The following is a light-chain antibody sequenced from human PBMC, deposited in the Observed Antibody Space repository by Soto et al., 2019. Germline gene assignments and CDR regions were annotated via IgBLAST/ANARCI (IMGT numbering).Light chain of an antibody. V-gene: IGLV2-14*01. Sequence: QSALTQPASVSGSPGQSITISCSGTSSDVAAYNYVSWYQQYPGKAPKLMIYEVSHRPSGVSNRFSGSKSGNTASLTISGLQAEDEADYYCNSYTSTSTTVFGTGTKVTV. CDR3: NSYTSTSTTV. CDR2: EVS. CDR1: SSDVAAYNY. J-gene: IGLJ1*01.